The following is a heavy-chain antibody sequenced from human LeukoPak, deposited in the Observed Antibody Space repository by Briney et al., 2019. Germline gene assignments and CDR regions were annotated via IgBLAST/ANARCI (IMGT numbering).Heavy chain of an antibody. J-gene: IGHJ4*02. CDR2: IYYSGST. CDR1: GGSISSSSYY. Sequence: KPSETLSLTCTVSGGSISSSSYYWGWIRQPPGKGLEWIGSIYYSGSTYYNPSLKSRVTISVDTSKNQFSLKLSSVTAADTAVYYCARGRLIVVFDYWGQGTLVTVSS. D-gene: IGHD1-26*01. CDR3: ARGRLIVVFDY. V-gene: IGHV4-39*01.